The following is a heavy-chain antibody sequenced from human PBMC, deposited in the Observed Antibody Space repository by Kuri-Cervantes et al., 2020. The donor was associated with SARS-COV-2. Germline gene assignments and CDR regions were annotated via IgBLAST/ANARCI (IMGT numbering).Heavy chain of an antibody. Sequence: LSLTCAASGFTFSSYSMNWVRQAPGKGLEWVSAISGSGGSTYYADSVKGRFTISRDNSRNTLYLQMNSLRAEDTAVYYCAKVHYDFWGTCYFDYWGQGTLVTVSS. CDR1: GFTFSSYS. J-gene: IGHJ4*02. CDR2: ISGSGGST. D-gene: IGHD3-3*01. V-gene: IGHV3-23*01. CDR3: AKVHYDFWGTCYFDY.